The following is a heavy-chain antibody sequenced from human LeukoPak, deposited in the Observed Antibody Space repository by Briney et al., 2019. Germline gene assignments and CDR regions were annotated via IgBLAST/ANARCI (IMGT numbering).Heavy chain of an antibody. V-gene: IGHV4-31*03. CDR3: GKVGGNSNS. Sequence: PSETLSLTCTVSGGSITSDIFYRNWIRQHPGKGLEWIGSIHNSRGTSYNPSLESRLTISVDTSENQFFLKMSYVTAADTAMYYCGKVGGNSNSWGQGTLVTVSS. D-gene: IGHD4-23*01. J-gene: IGHJ5*02. CDR2: IHNSRGT. CDR1: GGSITSDIFY.